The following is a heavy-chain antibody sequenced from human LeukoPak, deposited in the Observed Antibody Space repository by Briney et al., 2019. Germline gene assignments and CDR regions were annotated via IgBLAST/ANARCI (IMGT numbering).Heavy chain of an antibody. J-gene: IGHJ6*03. Sequence: GGSLRLSCAASGFTVSSNYMTWVRQAPGKGLEWVSVIYSGGRTYYADSVKGRFTISRDNSKNTLHLQMNSLRAEDTAVYYCARGIGEQWMTQGGDYYYYYYMDVWGKGTRSPSP. CDR2: IYSGGRT. CDR3: ARGIGEQWMTQGGDYYYYYYMDV. CDR1: GFTVSSNY. D-gene: IGHD6-19*01. V-gene: IGHV3-53*01.